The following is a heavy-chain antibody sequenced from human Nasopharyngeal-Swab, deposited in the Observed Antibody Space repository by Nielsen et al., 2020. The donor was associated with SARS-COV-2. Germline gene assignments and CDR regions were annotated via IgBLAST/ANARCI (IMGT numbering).Heavy chain of an antibody. V-gene: IGHV4-30-2*01. J-gene: IGHJ6*03. CDR2: IYHSGST. CDR3: ARAVYYYYYMDV. Sequence: WIRQPPGKGLEWIGYIYHSGSTYYNPSLKSRVTISVDMSKNQFSLKLSSVTAADTAVYYCARAVYYYYYMDVWGKGTTVTVSS. D-gene: IGHD4-11*01.